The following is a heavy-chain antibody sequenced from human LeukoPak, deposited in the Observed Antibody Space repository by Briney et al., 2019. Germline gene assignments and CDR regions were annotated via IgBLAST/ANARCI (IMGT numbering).Heavy chain of an antibody. J-gene: IGHJ4*02. CDR3: ARHSGGANTHFDY. V-gene: IGHV4-59*08. D-gene: IGHD4/OR15-4a*01. Sequence: SETLSLTCTVSGASISSYYWSWVRQPPGKGLEWIGYIYYSGSTNYNPSLKSRVTISVDTSKNQFSLKLSSGTAADTAVYYCARHSGGANTHFDYWGQGTLVTVSS. CDR2: IYYSGST. CDR1: GASISSYY.